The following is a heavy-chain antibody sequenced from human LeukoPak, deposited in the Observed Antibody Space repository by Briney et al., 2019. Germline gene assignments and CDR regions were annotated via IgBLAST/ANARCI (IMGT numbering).Heavy chain of an antibody. CDR2: ISGSGGST. V-gene: IGHV3-23*01. D-gene: IGHD3-22*01. CDR3: AKTHRTYYYDSSGYNDAFDI. CDR1: GFTIDDYA. Sequence: GGSLRLSCAASGFTIDDYAMHWVRQAPVKGLEWVSAISGSGGSTYYADSVKGRFTISRDNSKNTLYLQMNSLRAEDTAVYYCAKTHRTYYYDSSGYNDAFDIWGQGTMVTVSS. J-gene: IGHJ3*02.